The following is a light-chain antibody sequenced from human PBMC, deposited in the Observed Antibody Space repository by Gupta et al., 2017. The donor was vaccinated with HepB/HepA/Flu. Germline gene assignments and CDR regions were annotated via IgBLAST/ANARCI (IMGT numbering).Light chain of an antibody. J-gene: IGLJ2*01. Sequence: QSALTQPASVSGSPGQSITISCTGTSSDVGGYNYVSWYQQHPGKVPKVMIYDVSNRPSVISTRFSGSKSGNTASLTISGLQAEDEADYYCSSFTSSNTVIFGGGTKLTVL. CDR2: DVS. V-gene: IGLV2-14*01. CDR3: SSFTSSNTVI. CDR1: SSDVGGYNY.